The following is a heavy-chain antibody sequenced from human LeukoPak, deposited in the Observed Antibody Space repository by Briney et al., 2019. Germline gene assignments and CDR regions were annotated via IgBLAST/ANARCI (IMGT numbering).Heavy chain of an antibody. D-gene: IGHD2-15*01. CDR2: ISNTGSSI. CDR3: ARGAAGNWFDP. V-gene: IGHV3-11*04. CDR1: GFTFSDYY. Sequence: PGESLRLSCAASGFTFSDYYMTWIRQAPGKGLEWVSYISNTGSSIYYADSVKGRFTISRDNAKNSLYLQMNSLRAEDTAVYYCARGAAGNWFDPWGQGTLVTVSS. J-gene: IGHJ5*02.